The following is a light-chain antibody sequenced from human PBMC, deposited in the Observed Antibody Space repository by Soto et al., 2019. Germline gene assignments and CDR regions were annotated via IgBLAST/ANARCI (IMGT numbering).Light chain of an antibody. Sequence: EIVITESPSTLNVSPGERAIVCCRASQSVSSDLAWYQQKPGQAPRLLIYGASTRATGFPARFGGSGSGTEFTLTISSLQSEDFAVYYCLQYNNWPLTFGGGTKVDI. V-gene: IGKV3-15*01. CDR3: LQYNNWPLT. J-gene: IGKJ4*01. CDR2: GAS. CDR1: QSVSSD.